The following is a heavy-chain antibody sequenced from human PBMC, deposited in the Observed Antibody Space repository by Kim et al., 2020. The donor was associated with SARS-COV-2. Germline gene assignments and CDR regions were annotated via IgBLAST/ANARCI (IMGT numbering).Heavy chain of an antibody. Sequence: SETLSLTCTVSGGSISSGGYYWSWIRQHPGKGLEWIGYIYYSGSTYYNPSLKSRVTISVDTSKNQFSLKLSSVSAADTAVYYCARYNYDSSGSLWGTTGFGFDPWGQGTLVTVSS. V-gene: IGHV4-31*03. CDR2: IYYSGST. D-gene: IGHD3-22*01. CDR3: ARYNYDSSGSLWGTTGFGFDP. J-gene: IGHJ5*02. CDR1: GGSISSGGYY.